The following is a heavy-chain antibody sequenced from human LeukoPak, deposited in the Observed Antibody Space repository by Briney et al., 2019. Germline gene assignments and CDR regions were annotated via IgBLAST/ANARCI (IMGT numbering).Heavy chain of an antibody. V-gene: IGHV3-23*01. CDR1: GFTFSSYS. CDR2: ISPSGDIT. Sequence: GGSLRLSCAASGFTFSSYSMNWVRQAPGKGLEWVSGISPSGDITYYADSVKGRFTISRDSSKNTLYLQMNSLRAEDTAVYYCAKSGPYSSSWYGFDYWGQGTLVTVSS. J-gene: IGHJ4*02. D-gene: IGHD6-13*01. CDR3: AKSGPYSSSWYGFDY.